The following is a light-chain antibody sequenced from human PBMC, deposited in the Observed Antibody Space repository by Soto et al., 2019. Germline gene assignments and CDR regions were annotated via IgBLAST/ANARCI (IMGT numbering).Light chain of an antibody. CDR3: QQYMTYST. CDR1: QGISSY. CDR2: AAS. V-gene: IGKV1-9*01. Sequence: DIQLTQSPSFLSASVGDRVTIICRASQGISSYLAWYQQKPGKAPKLLIYAASTLQSGVPSRFNGSGSGTEFTLTISSLQPDDFATYYCQQYMTYSTFGQGTRLENK. J-gene: IGKJ5*01.